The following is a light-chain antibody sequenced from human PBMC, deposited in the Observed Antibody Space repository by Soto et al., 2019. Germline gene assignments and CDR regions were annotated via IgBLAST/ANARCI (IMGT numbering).Light chain of an antibody. CDR3: QQYGSSPYT. CDR2: GAS. V-gene: IGKV3-20*01. J-gene: IGKJ2*01. CDR1: QSISSSY. Sequence: EIVLTQSPGTLSLSPGERATLSCRASQSISSSYLAWYQQKPGLAPRLLIYGASRRATGIPDRFSGSGSGTDFTLTITRLEPEDFAVYYCQQYGSSPYTFGQGTKLEI.